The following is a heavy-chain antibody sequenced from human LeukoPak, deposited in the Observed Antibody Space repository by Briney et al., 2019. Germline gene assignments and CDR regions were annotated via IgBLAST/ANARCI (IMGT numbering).Heavy chain of an antibody. CDR2: VSGSGTTT. V-gene: IGHV3-23*01. CDR3: AKGRIAAACTNWFDP. D-gene: IGHD6-13*01. CDR1: GFTFSSYA. J-gene: IGHJ5*02. Sequence: GGSLGLSCATSGFTFSSYAMNWVRQAPGKGLEWVSVVSGSGTTTYYADSVKGRFTISRDNSKNTLYLQMNSLRSGDTAVYYCAKGRIAAACTNWFDPWGQGTLVTVSS.